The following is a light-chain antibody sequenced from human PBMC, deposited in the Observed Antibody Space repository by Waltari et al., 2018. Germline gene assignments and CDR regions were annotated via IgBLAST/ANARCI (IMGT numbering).Light chain of an antibody. J-gene: IGLJ3*02. CDR3: ATWDGSLTAWV. CDR2: RNN. CDR1: TSNIGRNY. V-gene: IGLV1-47*01. Sequence: QSVLTQPPSASGTPGQRFTISCSGSTSNIGRNYASWYQQFPGTAPKLLVYRNNERPSGVPDRISGSKSGTSASLAISGLRSEDEADYYCATWDGSLTAWVFGGGTKVTVL.